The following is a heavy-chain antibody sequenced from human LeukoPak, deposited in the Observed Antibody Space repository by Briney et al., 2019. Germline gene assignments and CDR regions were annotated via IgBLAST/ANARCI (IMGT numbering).Heavy chain of an antibody. CDR3: ARDRQHRDAFDI. V-gene: IGHV4-59*01. J-gene: IGHJ3*02. CDR1: GGSISSYY. Sequence: SETLSLTCTVSGGSISSYYWSWVRQPPGEGLEWIGYIYYSGSTNYNPSLKSRVTMSVDTSKNQFSLKLNSLTAADTAVYFCARDRQHRDAFDIWGQGTMVTVSS. CDR2: IYYSGST.